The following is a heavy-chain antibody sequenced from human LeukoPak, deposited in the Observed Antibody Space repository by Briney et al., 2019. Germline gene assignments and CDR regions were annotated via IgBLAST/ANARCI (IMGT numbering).Heavy chain of an antibody. CDR1: GYTFTSYG. CDR3: ARDCPDITATTCRGMYV. D-gene: IGHD1-7*01. J-gene: IGHJ6*02. V-gene: IGHV1-18*01. Sequence: ASVKVSCKASGYTFTSYGITWVRQAPGQGLEWMGWISGYNGKTNYVQKFQGRVTMTTDTSTSTAYMELRSLRSDDTAVYYCARDCPDITATTCRGMYVWGQGTTVTVSS. CDR2: ISGYNGKT.